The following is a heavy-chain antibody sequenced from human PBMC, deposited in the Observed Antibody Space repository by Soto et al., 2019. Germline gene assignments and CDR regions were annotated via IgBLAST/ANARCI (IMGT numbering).Heavy chain of an antibody. CDR3: AKDAPGSGWLSDY. V-gene: IGHV3-23*01. CDR2: IGGSGGGT. J-gene: IGHJ4*02. Sequence: GGSLRLSCAASGFTLSIYAMSWVRQAPGKGLEWVSTIGGSGGGTSYADFVRGRFSISRDNSKNTLYLQMNSLRAEDTAVYYCAKDAPGSGWLSDYWGQGTLVTVSS. CDR1: GFTLSIYA. D-gene: IGHD3-22*01.